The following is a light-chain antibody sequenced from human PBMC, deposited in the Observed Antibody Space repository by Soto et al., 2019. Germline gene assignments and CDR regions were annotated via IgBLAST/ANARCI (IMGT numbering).Light chain of an antibody. CDR3: QQYGSSPFT. CDR2: GAS. Sequence: EIVLTQSPGTLSLSPGERATLSCRASQSVICSYLAWYQQKPGQAPRLLIYGASSRATGIPDRFSGSGSGTDFTLTISRLEPEDFAVYYCQQYGSSPFTFGPGTKVDIK. J-gene: IGKJ3*01. V-gene: IGKV3-20*01. CDR1: QSVICSY.